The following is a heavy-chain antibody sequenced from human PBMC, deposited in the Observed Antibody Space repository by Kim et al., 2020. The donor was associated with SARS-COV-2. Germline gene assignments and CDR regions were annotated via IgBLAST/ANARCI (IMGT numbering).Heavy chain of an antibody. Sequence: ADVVRGRFTISRDNAKNFLSLQMTSLRVEDTAVYYCAKVRCQYYSDAFDIWGQGPMVTVSS. D-gene: IGHD2-21*01. J-gene: IGHJ3*02. CDR3: AKVRCQYYSDAFDI. V-gene: IGHV3-9*01.